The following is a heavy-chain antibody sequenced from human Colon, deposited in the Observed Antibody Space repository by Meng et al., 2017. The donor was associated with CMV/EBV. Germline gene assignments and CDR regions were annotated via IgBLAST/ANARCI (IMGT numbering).Heavy chain of an antibody. D-gene: IGHD4-11*01. CDR1: GDSVRSYQ. CDR3: ARHSYSRLSGWRTFDH. Sequence: SGDSVRSYQWSWIRQAPGEGLEWVANIDNRGNTYYNPSLERRVTISTDTSNNQFFLKVTSVAAADTAVYYCARHSYSRLSGWRTFDHWGQGTLVTVSS. V-gene: IGHV4-59*08. CDR2: IDNRGNT. J-gene: IGHJ4*02.